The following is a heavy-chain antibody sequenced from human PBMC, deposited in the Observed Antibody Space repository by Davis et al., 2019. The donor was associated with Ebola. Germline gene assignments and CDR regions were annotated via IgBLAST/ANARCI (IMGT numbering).Heavy chain of an antibody. CDR2: IYYSGST. J-gene: IGHJ6*02. CDR1: GGSISSSNW. V-gene: IGHV4-4*02. CDR3: AREFYYYGMDV. Sequence: SETLSLTCAVSGGSISSSNWWSWVRQPPGKGLEWIGYIYYSGSTYYNPSLKSRVTISVDTSKNQFSLKLSSVTAADTAVYYCAREFYYYGMDVWGQGTTVTVSS.